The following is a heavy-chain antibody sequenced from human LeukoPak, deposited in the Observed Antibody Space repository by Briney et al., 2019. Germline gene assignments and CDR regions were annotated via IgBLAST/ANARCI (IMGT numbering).Heavy chain of an antibody. Sequence: ASVKVSCKASGYTFTSYAMHWVRQAPGQRLEWMGWINAGNGNTKYSQEFQGRVTITRDTSASTAYMELSSLRSEDMAVYYCAREGGYCTNGVCYKGDYYYYMDVWGKGTTVTVSS. CDR2: INAGNGNT. D-gene: IGHD2-8*01. J-gene: IGHJ6*03. V-gene: IGHV1-3*03. CDR1: GYTFTSYA. CDR3: AREGGYCTNGVCYKGDYYYYMDV.